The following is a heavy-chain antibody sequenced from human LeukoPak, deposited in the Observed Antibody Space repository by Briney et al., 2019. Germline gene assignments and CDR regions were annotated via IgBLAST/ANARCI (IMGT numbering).Heavy chain of an antibody. J-gene: IGHJ5*02. CDR1: GGTFSSYA. V-gene: IGHV1-69*05. D-gene: IGHD6-13*01. Sequence: ASVKVSCKASGGTFSSYAISWVRQAPGQGLEWMGGIIPIFGTANYPQKFQGRVTITTDESTSTAYMELSSLRPEDTAVYYCARDSHHSSSWEFDWFDPWGQGTLVTVSS. CDR3: ARDSHHSSSWEFDWFDP. CDR2: IIPIFGTA.